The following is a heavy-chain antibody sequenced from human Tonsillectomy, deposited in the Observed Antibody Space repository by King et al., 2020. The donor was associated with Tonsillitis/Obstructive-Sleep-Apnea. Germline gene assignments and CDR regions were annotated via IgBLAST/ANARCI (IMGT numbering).Heavy chain of an antibody. D-gene: IGHD3-3*01. CDR3: ASAEPTSFGVVNYYYYYMDV. CDR1: GFTFDDYG. V-gene: IGHV3-20*04. Sequence: DVQLVESGGGVVRPGGSLRLSCAASGFTFDDYGMSWVRQAPGKGLEWVSGINWNGGSTGYADSVKGRFTISRDNAKNSLYLQMNSLSAEDTALYYCASAEPTSFGVVNYYYYYMDVWGKGTTVTVSS. CDR2: INWNGGST. J-gene: IGHJ6*03.